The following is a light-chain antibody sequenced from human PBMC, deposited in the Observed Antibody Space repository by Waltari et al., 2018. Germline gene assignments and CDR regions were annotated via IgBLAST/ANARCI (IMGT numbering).Light chain of an antibody. Sequence: QSVLTQPPSASGTPGQRVIISCAGGSSNIGSNTVNWYQQFPGTAPKLLIHTTDKRPSGVPDRFSASKSGTSASLAISGRQSEDEADYYCAAWDDSMNGQVVFGGGTKVTVL. CDR2: TTD. J-gene: IGLJ3*02. CDR1: SSNIGSNT. V-gene: IGLV1-44*01. CDR3: AAWDDSMNGQVV.